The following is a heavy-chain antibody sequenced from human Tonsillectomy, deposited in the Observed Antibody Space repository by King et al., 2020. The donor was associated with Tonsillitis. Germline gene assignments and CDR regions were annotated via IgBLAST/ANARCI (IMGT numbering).Heavy chain of an antibody. D-gene: IGHD1-1*01. V-gene: IGHV4-61*02. Sequence: VQLQESGPGLVKPSQTLSLTCSVSGGSISSGSYYWSWIRQPAGKGLECIGRIYTSGNTIYNPSLKSRVTISVDTSKSQFSLRLTSVTAADTAVYYCARVLGYGFDSWGQGTLVTVSS. CDR2: IYTSGNT. CDR3: ARVLGYGFDS. CDR1: GGSISSGSYY. J-gene: IGHJ4*02.